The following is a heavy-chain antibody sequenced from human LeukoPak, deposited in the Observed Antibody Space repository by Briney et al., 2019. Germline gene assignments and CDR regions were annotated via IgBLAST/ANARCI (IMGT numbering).Heavy chain of an antibody. CDR1: GFTFSSYG. V-gene: IGHV3-30*03. CDR2: ISYDGSNK. CDR3: AVGSGSYDDY. J-gene: IGHJ4*02. Sequence: GRSLRLSCAASGFTFSSYGMHWVRQAPGKGLGWVAVISYDGSNKYYADSVKGRFTISRDNSKNTLYLQMNSLRAEDTAVYYCAVGSGSYDDYWGQGTLVTVSS. D-gene: IGHD3-10*01.